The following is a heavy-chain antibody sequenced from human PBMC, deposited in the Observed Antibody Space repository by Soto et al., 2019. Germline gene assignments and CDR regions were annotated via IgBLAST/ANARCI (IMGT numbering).Heavy chain of an antibody. CDR3: LRIEAGGWNINHHY. V-gene: IGHV3-48*03. Sequence: EVQLVDSGGGLVHPGGSLRLSCAPSGFTFSSYEMTWVRQAPGKGLEWVSSISDSGNIIYYADSVKGRFTISIDDAKYSLVLEVHSMRVENTALSSCLRIEAGGWNINHHYGGQGTPVPVSS. CDR1: GFTFSSYE. D-gene: IGHD6-19*01. CDR2: ISDSGNII. J-gene: IGHJ4*02.